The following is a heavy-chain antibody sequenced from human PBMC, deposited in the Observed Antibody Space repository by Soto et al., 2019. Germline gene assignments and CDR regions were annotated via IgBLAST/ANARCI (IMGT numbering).Heavy chain of an antibody. Sequence: LRLSCAASGFTFSSYWMRWVRQAPGKGLVWVSRINSDGSSTSYADSVKGRFTISRDNAKNTLYLQMNSLRAEDTAVYYCARARLSSANWFDPWGQGTLVTVSS. J-gene: IGHJ5*02. CDR3: ARARLSSANWFDP. D-gene: IGHD6-19*01. CDR1: GFTFSSYW. CDR2: INSDGSST. V-gene: IGHV3-74*01.